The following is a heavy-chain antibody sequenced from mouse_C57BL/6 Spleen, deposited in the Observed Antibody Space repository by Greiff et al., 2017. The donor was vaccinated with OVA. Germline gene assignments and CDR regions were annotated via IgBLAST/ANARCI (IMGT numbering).Heavy chain of an antibody. CDR3: ARALCTTVRNYYAMDY. V-gene: IGHV3-6*01. D-gene: IGHD1-1*01. CDR2: ISYDGSN. J-gene: IGHJ4*01. CDR1: GYSITSGYY. Sequence: ESGPGLVKPSQSLSLTCSVTGYSITSGYYWNWIRQFPGNKLEWMGYISYDGSNNYNPSLKNRISITRDTSKNQFFLKLNSVTTEDTATYYCARALCTTVRNYYAMDYWGQGTSVTVSS.